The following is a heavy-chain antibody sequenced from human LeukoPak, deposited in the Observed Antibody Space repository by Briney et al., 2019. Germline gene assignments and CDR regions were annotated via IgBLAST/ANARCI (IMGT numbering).Heavy chain of an antibody. J-gene: IGHJ4*02. CDR2: IIPIFGTA. Sequence: SVKVSCKASGGTFSSYAISWVRQAPGQGLEWMGGIIPIFGTANYAQKFQGRVTITADESTSTAYMELSSLRSEDTAVYYCARGRHSGGYVPFDYWGQGTLVTVSS. D-gene: IGHD1-26*01. CDR3: ARGRHSGGYVPFDY. CDR1: GGTFSSYA. V-gene: IGHV1-69*13.